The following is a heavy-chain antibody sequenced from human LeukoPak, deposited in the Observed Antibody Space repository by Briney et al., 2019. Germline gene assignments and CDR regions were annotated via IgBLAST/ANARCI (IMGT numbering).Heavy chain of an antibody. J-gene: IGHJ4*01. D-gene: IGHD3-3*01. CDR1: GYSFTSYW. CDR3: ARRYYDFWSGYQRYYFDY. CDR2: IYPGDSDT. Sequence: GESLKISCKGSGYSFTSYWIGWVRQMPGKGLEWMGIIYPGDSDTRYSPSFQGQVTISADKSISTAYLQWSSLKASDTAMYYCARRYYDFWSGYQRYYFDYWGQEPWSPSPQ. V-gene: IGHV5-51*01.